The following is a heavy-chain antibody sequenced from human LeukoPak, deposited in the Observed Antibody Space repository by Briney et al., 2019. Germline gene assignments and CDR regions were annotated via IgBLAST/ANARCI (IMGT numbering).Heavy chain of an antibody. CDR1: GFTFSSYW. CDR2: IKQDGSDK. Sequence: GGSLRLSCAASGFTFSSYWMSWVRQAPGKGLEWVANIKQDGSDKYYVDSVKGRFTISRANAKNSLYMQITVLRAENTAVYYCARVLSSSGYLNFDYWGQGTLVTVSS. V-gene: IGHV3-7*01. D-gene: IGHD3-22*01. J-gene: IGHJ4*02. CDR3: ARVLSSSGYLNFDY.